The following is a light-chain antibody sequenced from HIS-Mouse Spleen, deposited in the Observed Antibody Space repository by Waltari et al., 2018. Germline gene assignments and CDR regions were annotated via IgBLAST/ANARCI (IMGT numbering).Light chain of an antibody. Sequence: SYELTQPPSVSVSPGQTARITCSGDALPKKYAYWYQQKSGQAPVLVIYEDSERPSGIPGRVSGASSGTMATWTISGAQVEDEADYYCYSTDSSGNHRVFGGGTKLTVL. J-gene: IGLJ2*01. CDR3: YSTDSSGNHRV. CDR1: ALPKKY. V-gene: IGLV3-10*01. CDR2: EDS.